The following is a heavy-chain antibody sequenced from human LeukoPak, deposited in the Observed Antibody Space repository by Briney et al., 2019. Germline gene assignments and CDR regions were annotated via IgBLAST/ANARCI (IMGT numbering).Heavy chain of an antibody. CDR2: ISGSDDTT. D-gene: IGHD6-13*01. J-gene: IGHJ3*01. CDR1: GFTFSSYG. Sequence: GGSLRLSCAASGFTFSSYGMHWVRQAPGKGLEWVSSISGSDDTTYYAESVKGRFTISRDNSKNTLYLQMNSLRAEDTALYYCANNRYSSRWRGAFDVWGQGTTVTVSS. V-gene: IGHV3-23*01. CDR3: ANNRYSSRWRGAFDV.